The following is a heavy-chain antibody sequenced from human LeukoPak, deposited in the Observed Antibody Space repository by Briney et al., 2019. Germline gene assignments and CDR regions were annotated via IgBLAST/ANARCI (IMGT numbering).Heavy chain of an antibody. J-gene: IGHJ6*02. CDR2: IYYSGST. D-gene: IGHD5-18*01. CDR1: GGSISSYY. CDR3: AREQEYSYGTGYYYGMDV. Sequence: SETLSLTCTVSGGSISSYYWSWIRQPPGKGLEWIGYIYYSGSTNYNPSLKSRVTISVDTSKNQFSLKLSSVTAADTAVYYCAREQEYSYGTGYYYGMDVWGQGTTVTVSS. V-gene: IGHV4-59*01.